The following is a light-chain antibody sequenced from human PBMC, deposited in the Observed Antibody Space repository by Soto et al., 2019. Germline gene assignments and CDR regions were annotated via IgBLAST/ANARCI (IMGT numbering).Light chain of an antibody. CDR2: GAS. CDR1: QSVSSN. CDR3: QHYNNRPPWT. Sequence: EIGMTQSPATLSVSPGERATLSCRASQSVSSNLAWYQQKPGQAPSPLIYGASTRATGIPARFSGSGSGTEFTLTISSLESEDFAVYYCQHYNNRPPWTFGQGTKVEIK. V-gene: IGKV3-15*01. J-gene: IGKJ1*01.